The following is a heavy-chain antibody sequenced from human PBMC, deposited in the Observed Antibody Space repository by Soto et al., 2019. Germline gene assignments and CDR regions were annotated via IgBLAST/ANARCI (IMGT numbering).Heavy chain of an antibody. CDR3: ASKRYCSGGTCYDDY. CDR2: IYYSGYI. V-gene: IGHV4-39*01. J-gene: IGHJ4*02. D-gene: IGHD2-15*01. Sequence: QLQLQESGPGLVKPSETLSLTCSVSGGSISSSSYYWGWILQPPGKGLEWIGTIYYSGYIYYNPSLKSRVTISVDTSKNQFSLKLSSVTAADTAVYYCASKRYCSGGTCYDDYWGQGTLVTVSS. CDR1: GGSISSSSYY.